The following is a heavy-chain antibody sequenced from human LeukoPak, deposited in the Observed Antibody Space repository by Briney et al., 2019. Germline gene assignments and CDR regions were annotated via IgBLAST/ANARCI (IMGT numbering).Heavy chain of an antibody. J-gene: IGHJ4*02. Sequence: SVKVSCKASGGTFSSYTISWVRQAPGQGLEWMGRTIPILGIANYAQKFQGRVTITADKSTSTAYMELSSLRSEDTAVYYCARDSRATTFDYWGQGTLVTVSS. D-gene: IGHD1-26*01. CDR3: ARDSRATTFDY. V-gene: IGHV1-69*04. CDR1: GGTFSSYT. CDR2: TIPILGIA.